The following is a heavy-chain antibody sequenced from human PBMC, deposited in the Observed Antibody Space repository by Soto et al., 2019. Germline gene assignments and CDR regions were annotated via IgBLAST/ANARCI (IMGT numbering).Heavy chain of an antibody. V-gene: IGHV1-69*01. J-gene: IGHJ6*02. D-gene: IGHD2-2*01. CDR2: IIPISGTA. CDR3: ARSQGSSTSLEIYYYYYYGMDV. Sequence: QVQLVQSGAEVKKPGSSVKVSCKASGGTFSSYAISWVRQAPGQGLEWMGGIIPISGTAHYAQKFQGRVTITADESTSTAYMELSSLISEDTAVYYCARSQGSSTSLEIYYYYYYGMDVWGQGTTVTVSS. CDR1: GGTFSSYA.